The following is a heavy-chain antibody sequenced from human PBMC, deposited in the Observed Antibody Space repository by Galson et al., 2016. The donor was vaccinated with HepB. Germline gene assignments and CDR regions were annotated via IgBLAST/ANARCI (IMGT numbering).Heavy chain of an antibody. CDR3: ARGYYDNSFDY. J-gene: IGHJ4*02. V-gene: IGHV3-48*02. CDR1: GVTFSRFW. Sequence: SLRLSCAVSGVTFSRFWMDWIRQAPGKGLEWVSFIGGFSSPVYYADSVKGRFTISRDNDRTSLYLQMSSLRDEDAAVYYCARGYYDNSFDYLGQGALVTVSS. CDR2: IGGFSSPV. D-gene: IGHD3-9*01.